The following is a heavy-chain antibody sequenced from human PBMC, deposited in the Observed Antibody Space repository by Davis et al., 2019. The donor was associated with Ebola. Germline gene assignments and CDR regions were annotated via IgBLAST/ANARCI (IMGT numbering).Heavy chain of an antibody. Sequence: PGGSLRLSCAASGFTFSSYSMNWVRQAPGKGLEWVSSISSSSSYIYYADSVKGRFTISRNNAKNSLYLQMNSLRAEDTAVYYCAREDVVPAAILYYYYMDVWGKGTTVTVSS. CDR2: ISSSSSYI. V-gene: IGHV3-21*01. D-gene: IGHD2-2*01. CDR1: GFTFSSYS. CDR3: AREDVVPAAILYYYYMDV. J-gene: IGHJ6*03.